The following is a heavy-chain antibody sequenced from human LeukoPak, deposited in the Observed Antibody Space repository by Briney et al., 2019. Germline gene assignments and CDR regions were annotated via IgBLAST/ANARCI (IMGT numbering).Heavy chain of an antibody. CDR3: ASHSSWRFEY. Sequence: ETLSLTCTVSGGSISNYYWSWVRQAPGKGLEWVANIKQDGSEKYCVDSVKGRFTISRDNAKNSLYLQMNSLTVEDTAVYYCASHSSWRFEYWGQGTLVTVSS. CDR2: IKQDGSEK. CDR1: GGSISNYY. J-gene: IGHJ4*02. V-gene: IGHV3-7*01. D-gene: IGHD6-13*01.